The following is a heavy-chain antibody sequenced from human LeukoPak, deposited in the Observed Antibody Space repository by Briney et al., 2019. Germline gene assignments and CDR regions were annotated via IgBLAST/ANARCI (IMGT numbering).Heavy chain of an antibody. CDR3: ARGGGSGHFDY. D-gene: IGHD3-10*01. Sequence: SEILSLTCAVYGGSFSGYYWSWIRQPPGKGLEWIGEINHSGSTNYNPSLKSRVTISVDTSKNQFSLKLSSVTAADTAVYYCARGGGSGHFDYWGQGTLVTVSS. J-gene: IGHJ4*02. V-gene: IGHV4-34*01. CDR1: GGSFSGYY. CDR2: INHSGST.